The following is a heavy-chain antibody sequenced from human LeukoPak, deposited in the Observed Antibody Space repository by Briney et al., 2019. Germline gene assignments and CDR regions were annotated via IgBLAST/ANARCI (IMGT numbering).Heavy chain of an antibody. CDR2: ISSSSSYI. CDR1: GFTFSSYS. V-gene: IGHV3-21*01. Sequence: EGSLRLPCAASGFTFSSYSMNWVRQAPGKGLEWVSSISSSSSYIYYADSVKGRFTVSRDNSQNTLYLQMSSLTTEDTAMYYCAKDRGDYFDTSSQSFDSWGQGTLVTVSS. D-gene: IGHD3-22*01. CDR3: AKDRGDYFDTSSQSFDS. J-gene: IGHJ4*02.